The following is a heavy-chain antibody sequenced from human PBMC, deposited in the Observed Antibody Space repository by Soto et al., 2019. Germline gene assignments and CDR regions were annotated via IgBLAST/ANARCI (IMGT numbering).Heavy chain of an antibody. CDR3: ANSGLLASGKLVDAFDI. CDR1: GDSVSSNSAA. D-gene: IGHD3-10*01. J-gene: IGHJ3*02. CDR2: TYYRSKWYN. Sequence: SQTLSLTCAISGDSVSSNSAAWNWIRQSPSRGLEWLGRTYYRSKWYNDYAVSVKSRITINPDTSKNQFSLQLNSVTPEDTAVYYCANSGLLASGKLVDAFDIWGQGTMVTVSS. V-gene: IGHV6-1*01.